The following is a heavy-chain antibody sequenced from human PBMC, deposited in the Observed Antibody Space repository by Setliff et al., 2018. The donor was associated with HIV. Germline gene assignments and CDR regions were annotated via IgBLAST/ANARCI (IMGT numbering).Heavy chain of an antibody. V-gene: IGHV1-46*01. CDR1: GHTFINYY. J-gene: IGHJ4*02. Sequence: ASVKVSCKTSGHTFINYYVHWMRQAPGQGPEWLGVINPSEGNTNRAPRFQDRVIVTRDTSTSTVYLELRRLTSEDTAIYYCARDLIQPLSDYYFDVWGQGTPVTVSS. CDR3: ARDLIQPLSDYYFDV. CDR2: INPSEGNT. D-gene: IGHD5-18*01.